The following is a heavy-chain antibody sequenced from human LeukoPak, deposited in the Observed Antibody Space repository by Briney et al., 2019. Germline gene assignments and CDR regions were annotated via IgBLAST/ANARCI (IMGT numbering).Heavy chain of an antibody. CDR3: ATYPSGYYRYGNGY. J-gene: IGHJ4*02. V-gene: IGHV1-18*01. CDR2: ISAYNGNT. CDR1: GYTFTSYG. D-gene: IGHD3-22*01. Sequence: ASVKVSCKASGYTFTSYGISWVRQAPGQGLEWMGWISAYNGNTNYAQKLQGRVTMTTDTSTSTAYMELRSLRSEDTAVYYCATYPSGYYRYGNGYWGQGTLVTVSS.